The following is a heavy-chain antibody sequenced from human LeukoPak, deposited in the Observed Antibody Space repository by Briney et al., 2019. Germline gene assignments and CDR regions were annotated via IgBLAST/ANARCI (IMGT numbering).Heavy chain of an antibody. Sequence: ASVKVSFKASGYDFTSVGITWVRRAPGQGLEWMGWISPYNGNTRYAQKFQGRVAMTTDTSTTTAYMELRGLRFNDTAVYYCARAGSGSGWYFDYWGQGTLVTVSS. CDR1: GYDFTSVG. J-gene: IGHJ4*02. V-gene: IGHV1-18*01. CDR2: ISPYNGNT. D-gene: IGHD6-19*01. CDR3: ARAGSGSGWYFDY.